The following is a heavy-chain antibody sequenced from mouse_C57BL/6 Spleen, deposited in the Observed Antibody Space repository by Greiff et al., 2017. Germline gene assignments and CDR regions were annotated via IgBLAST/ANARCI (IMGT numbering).Heavy chain of an antibody. CDR2: IYPRDGST. CDR1: GYTFTSYD. CDR3: ARPGGSSPHWYVDV. D-gene: IGHD1-1*01. V-gene: IGHV1-66*01. Sequence: VQLQQSGPELVKPGASVKLSCKASGYTFTSYDINWVKQRPGQGLEWIGWIYPRDGSTKYNEKFKGKATLTADTSSSTAYMQLSSLTSEDSAVYYCARPGGSSPHWYVDVWGTGTTVTVSS. J-gene: IGHJ1*03.